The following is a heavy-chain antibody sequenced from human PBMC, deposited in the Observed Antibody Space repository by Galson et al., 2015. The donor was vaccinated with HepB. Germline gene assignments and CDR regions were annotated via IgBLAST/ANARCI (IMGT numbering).Heavy chain of an antibody. V-gene: IGHV3-23*01. CDR2: INGSGGGT. D-gene: IGHD1-26*01. J-gene: IGHJ4*02. CDR1: GFTFSSYA. CDR3: AKWELGFD. Sequence: SLRLSCAASGFTFSSYAMNWVRQAPGKGLEWVSDINGSGGGTYYPDSVKGRFTISRDNSKNTLYLQMNSLRADDTAVYYCAKWELGFDWGQGTLVTVSS.